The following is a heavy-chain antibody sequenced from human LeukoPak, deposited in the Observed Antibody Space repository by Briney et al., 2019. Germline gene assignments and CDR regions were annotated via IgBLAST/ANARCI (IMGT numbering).Heavy chain of an antibody. V-gene: IGHV3-30*02. CDR2: VRFDETFK. CDR1: GFTFSTSG. J-gene: IGHJ4*02. D-gene: IGHD4-17*01. CDR3: ARFATTLTSG. Sequence: GGSLRLSCAASGFTFSTSGMHWVRQTPGQGLEWVAFVRFDETFKYYADSVKGRFIISRDNSRNTVFLQMNSLRLEDTAVYYCARFATTLTSGWGQGTLVIVSS.